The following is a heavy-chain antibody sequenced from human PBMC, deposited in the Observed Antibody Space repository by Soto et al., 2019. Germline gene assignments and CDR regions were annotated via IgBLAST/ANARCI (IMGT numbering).Heavy chain of an antibody. Sequence: ASVKVSCKASGYTFTGYYMHWVRQAPGQGLEWMGWINPNSGGTNYAQKFQGWVTMTRDTSISTAYMELSRLRSDDTAVYYCARAGGYYGSGSYYTETYYYYYYYMDVWGKGTTVTVSS. V-gene: IGHV1-2*04. D-gene: IGHD3-10*01. CDR2: INPNSGGT. CDR1: GYTFTGYY. J-gene: IGHJ6*03. CDR3: ARAGGYYGSGSYYTETYYYYYYYMDV.